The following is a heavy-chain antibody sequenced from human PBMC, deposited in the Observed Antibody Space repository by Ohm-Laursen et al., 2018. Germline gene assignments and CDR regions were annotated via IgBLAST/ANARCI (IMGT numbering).Heavy chain of an antibody. J-gene: IGHJ2*01. V-gene: IGHV3-30*18. Sequence: SLRLSCAAPGFTFSDYGGHWGRQAPGKGVGWGGVLSYDGRQTYYADSVKGRFTISRDNPKSTLYLQMNSLRTEDTAVYYCAKDRGSDWYFDVWGRGTLVTVSS. CDR2: LSYDGRQT. CDR3: AKDRGSDWYFDV. CDR1: GFTFSDYG. D-gene: IGHD3-10*01.